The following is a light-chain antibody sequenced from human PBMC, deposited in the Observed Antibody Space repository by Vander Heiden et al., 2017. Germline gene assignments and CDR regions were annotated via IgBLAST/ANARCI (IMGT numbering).Light chain of an antibody. J-gene: IGLJ2*01. Sequence: SYELTQPLSVSVALGQTAKITCGGNNIGGKNVQWYKQKPGQAPVLVIYRNSNRPSGIPERFSGSNSENTATLTISRAQAGDEVDYYCQVWDSSTVVFGGGTKLTVL. CDR1: NIGGKN. CDR2: RNS. V-gene: IGLV3-9*01. CDR3: QVWDSSTVV.